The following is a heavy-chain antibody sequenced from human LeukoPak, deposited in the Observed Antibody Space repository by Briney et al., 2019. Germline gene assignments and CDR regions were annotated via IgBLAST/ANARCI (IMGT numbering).Heavy chain of an antibody. CDR3: ARDRRGSSGWYYFDY. Sequence: SVKVSCKASGFTFTSSAVQWVRQARGQRLEWIGWIVVGSGNTNYAQKFQGWVTMTRDTSISTAYMELSRLRSDDTAVYYCARDRRGSSGWYYFDYWGQGTLVTVSS. D-gene: IGHD6-19*01. V-gene: IGHV1-58*01. CDR2: IVVGSGNT. J-gene: IGHJ4*02. CDR1: GFTFTSSA.